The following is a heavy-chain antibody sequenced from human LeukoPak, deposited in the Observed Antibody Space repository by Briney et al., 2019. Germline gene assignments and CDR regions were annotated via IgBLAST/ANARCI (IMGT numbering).Heavy chain of an antibody. Sequence: SGGSLRLSCAASGFTFSSYAMHWVRQAPGKGLEWVAVISYDGSNKYYADSVKGRFTISRDNSKNTLYLQMNSLRAEDTAVYYCTRPSYDSSVSGVVYWGQGTLVTVSS. CDR3: TRPSYDSSVSGVVY. D-gene: IGHD3-22*01. J-gene: IGHJ4*02. CDR1: GFTFSSYA. CDR2: ISYDGSNK. V-gene: IGHV3-30*04.